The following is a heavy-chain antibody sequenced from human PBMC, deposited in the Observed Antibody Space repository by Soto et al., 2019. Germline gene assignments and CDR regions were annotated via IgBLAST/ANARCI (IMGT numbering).Heavy chain of an antibody. CDR1: GFTFSSYS. V-gene: IGHV3-21*01. CDR2: ISSSSSYI. D-gene: IGHD3-9*01. J-gene: IGHJ3*02. Sequence: GGSLRLSCAASGFTFSSYSMNWVRQAPGKGLEWVSSISSSSSYIYYADSVKGRFTISRDNAKNSLYLQMNSLRAEDTAVYYCARDPGHYDILTGYSDDAFDIWGQGTMVTVSS. CDR3: ARDPGHYDILTGYSDDAFDI.